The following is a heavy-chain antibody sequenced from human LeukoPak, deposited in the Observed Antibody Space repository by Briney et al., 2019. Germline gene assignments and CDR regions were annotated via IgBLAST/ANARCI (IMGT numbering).Heavy chain of an antibody. CDR3: AREGTARDAFDI. D-gene: IGHD2-21*02. Sequence: GRSLRLSCAASGFTFSYYAMHWVRQAPGKGLGWVAFISSDGSDKYYADSMKGRFTISRDNSKNTLYLQMTSLRGEDTAMYYCAREGTARDAFDIWGQGTMVTVSS. V-gene: IGHV3-30-3*01. CDR2: ISSDGSDK. J-gene: IGHJ3*02. CDR1: GFTFSYYA.